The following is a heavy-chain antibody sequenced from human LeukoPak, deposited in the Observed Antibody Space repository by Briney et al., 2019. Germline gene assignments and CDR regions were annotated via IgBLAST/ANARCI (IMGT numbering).Heavy chain of an antibody. D-gene: IGHD5-24*01. CDR2: IYYSRST. J-gene: IGHJ4*02. CDR1: GGSISSYY. CDR3: ARDSEMATSTAAC. Sequence: SETLSLTCTVSGGSISSYYWSWIRQPPGKGLEWIGYIYYSRSTNYNPSLKSRVTISVDTSKNQFSLKLSSVTAADTAVYYCARDSEMATSTAACWGQGTLVTVSS. V-gene: IGHV4-59*12.